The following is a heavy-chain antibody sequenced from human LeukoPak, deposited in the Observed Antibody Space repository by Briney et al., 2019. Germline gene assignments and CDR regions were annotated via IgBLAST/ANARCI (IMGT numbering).Heavy chain of an antibody. V-gene: IGHV3-74*01. J-gene: IGHJ4*02. CDR3: ARDGAKVGAIRLDY. Sequence: GGSLRLSCAASGLTFSSYWMHWVRQAPGKGLVWVSRINSDGSSTSYADSVKGRFTISRDNAKNTLYLQMNSLRAEDTAVYYCARDGAKVGAIRLDYWGQGTLVTVSS. CDR1: GLTFSSYW. D-gene: IGHD1-26*01. CDR2: INSDGSST.